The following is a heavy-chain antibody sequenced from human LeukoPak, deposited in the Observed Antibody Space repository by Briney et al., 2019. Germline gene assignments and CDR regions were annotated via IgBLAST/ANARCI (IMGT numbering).Heavy chain of an antibody. CDR2: IKQDGSEK. CDR1: GFTFSSYW. Sequence: GGSLRLSCAASGFTFSSYWMSWVRQAPGKGLEWVANIKQDGSEKYYVDSVKGRFTISRGNAKNSLYLQMNSLRAEDTAVYYCARGILTGITDYWGQGTLVTVSS. D-gene: IGHD3-9*01. J-gene: IGHJ4*02. V-gene: IGHV3-7*03. CDR3: ARGILTGITDY.